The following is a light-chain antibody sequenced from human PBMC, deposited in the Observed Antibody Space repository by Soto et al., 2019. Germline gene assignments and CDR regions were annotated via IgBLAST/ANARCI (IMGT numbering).Light chain of an antibody. Sequence: IQMTHSPSSLSASILYRVTMTCLASQDIRDDLAWYRQKPGKAPKLLIYAASNLQRGVPSRFSGSRSGTDFTLTISGLQPEDCATYYCQQYAGSPRTFGQGTKVDIK. J-gene: IGKJ1*01. CDR2: AAS. V-gene: IGKV1-6*01. CDR1: QDIRDD. CDR3: QQYAGSPRT.